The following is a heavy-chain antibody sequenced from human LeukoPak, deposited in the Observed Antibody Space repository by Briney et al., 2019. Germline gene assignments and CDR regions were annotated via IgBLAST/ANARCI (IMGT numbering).Heavy chain of an antibody. V-gene: IGHV4-31*03. J-gene: IGHJ6*03. CDR2: IYYSGST. Sequence: SETLSLTCTVSGGSISSGGYYWSWIRQHPGKGLEWIGYIYYSGSTYYNPSLKSRVTISVDTSKNQFSLKLSSVTAADTAVYYCARGVVVPAAIPVGYYYYMDVWGKGTTVTVSS. CDR3: ARGVVVPAAIPVGYYYYMDV. D-gene: IGHD2-2*02. CDR1: GGSISSGGYY.